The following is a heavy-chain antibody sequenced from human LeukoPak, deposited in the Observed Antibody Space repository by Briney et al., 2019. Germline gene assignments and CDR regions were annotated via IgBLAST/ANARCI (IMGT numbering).Heavy chain of an antibody. CDR2: IFNGGST. CDR3: VRGTGGR. J-gene: IGHJ4*02. CDR1: GGSMNSGGFS. D-gene: IGHD1-1*01. V-gene: IGHV4-30-2*01. Sequence: PSETLSLTCTVSGGSMNSGGFSWSWIRQPPGKGLEWIGYIFNGGSTFYNPSHQSRVTMSADMSRNQFSLELNSVTAADTAVYYCVRGTGGRWGQGILVTVSS.